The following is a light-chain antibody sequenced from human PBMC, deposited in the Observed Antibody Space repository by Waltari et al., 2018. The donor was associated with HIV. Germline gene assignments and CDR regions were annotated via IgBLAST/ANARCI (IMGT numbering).Light chain of an antibody. Sequence: QSVLTQPPSASGTPGQRVTISCSGSRSTIDRNYVHCYQQLPGTAPKLLLYRNNQRPSGVPDRFSGSKSGTSASLAISGLRSEDEADYYCAAWDDSLSNWVFGGGTKLTVL. V-gene: IGLV1-47*01. CDR3: AAWDDSLSNWV. J-gene: IGLJ3*02. CDR1: RSTIDRNY. CDR2: RNN.